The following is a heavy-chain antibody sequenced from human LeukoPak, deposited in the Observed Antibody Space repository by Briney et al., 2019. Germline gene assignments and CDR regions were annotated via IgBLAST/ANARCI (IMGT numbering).Heavy chain of an antibody. J-gene: IGHJ4*02. CDR2: IYYSGNT. V-gene: IGHV4-61*03. Sequence: SETLSLTCTVSGGSFSNGNYYWSWLRQPPGKALEWIGYIYYSGNTNYNPSLEGRVTISVDTSKNHFSVELSSVTAADTAVYYCARSQNYYGSGDYWSQGTLVTVSS. D-gene: IGHD3-10*01. CDR1: GGSFSNGNYY. CDR3: ARSQNYYGSGDY.